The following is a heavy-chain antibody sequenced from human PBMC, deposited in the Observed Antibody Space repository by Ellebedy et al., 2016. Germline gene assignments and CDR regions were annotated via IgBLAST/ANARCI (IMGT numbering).Heavy chain of an antibody. D-gene: IGHD6-19*01. CDR3: ARGYVFGFAVAGHYFDC. J-gene: IGHJ4*02. Sequence: SETLSLTCTVSGGSIRGSISSYYWTWIRRPQGRGLEWIGNIYYSGTTNYNSLFKSRVTMSVDTSRNQFSLILTSVTAADTAMYYCARGYVFGFAVAGHYFDCWGQGSLVTVSS. CDR1: GGSIRGSISSYY. CDR2: IYYSGTT. V-gene: IGHV4-61*01.